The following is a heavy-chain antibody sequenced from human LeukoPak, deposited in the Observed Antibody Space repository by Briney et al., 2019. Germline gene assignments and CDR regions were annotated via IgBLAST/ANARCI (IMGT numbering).Heavy chain of an antibody. Sequence: GGSLRLSCAASGFTFSSYGMHWVRQAPGKGLEGGAVMSYDGSNKYYADSVKGRFTISRDNSKNTLYLQMNSLRAEDTAVYYCASNSYGYGYYYYYYMDVWGKGTTVTISS. D-gene: IGHD5-18*01. CDR3: ASNSYGYGYYYYYYMDV. CDR1: GFTFSSYG. J-gene: IGHJ6*03. V-gene: IGHV3-30*03. CDR2: MSYDGSNK.